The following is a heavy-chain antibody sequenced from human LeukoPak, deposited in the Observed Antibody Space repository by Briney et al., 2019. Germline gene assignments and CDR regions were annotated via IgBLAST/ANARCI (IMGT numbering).Heavy chain of an antibody. Sequence: GGSLRLSCAASGFTFSSYAMGWVRQAPGRGLEWVSSITASGGDTYYADSVKGRFAISRDNSRTTLYLQMNSLRGEDTAVYYCARTYSYGYFDYWGQGTLVTVSS. V-gene: IGHV3-23*01. CDR1: GFTFSSYA. CDR2: ITASGGDT. J-gene: IGHJ4*02. D-gene: IGHD5-18*01. CDR3: ARTYSYGYFDY.